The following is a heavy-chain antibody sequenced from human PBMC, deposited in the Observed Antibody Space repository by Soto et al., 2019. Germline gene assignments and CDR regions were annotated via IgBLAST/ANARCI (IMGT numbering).Heavy chain of an antibody. Sequence: SETLSLTCTVSGGSISSSSYYWVWIRHPPGKGLEWIGSIYYSGSTYYNPSLKSRVTISVDTSKNQFSLKMRSVTAADTAVYYCASVGATYYYYGMDVWGQGTTVTVSS. CDR2: IYYSGST. V-gene: IGHV4-39*01. J-gene: IGHJ6*02. CDR1: GGSISSSSYY. D-gene: IGHD1-26*01. CDR3: ASVGATYYYYGMDV.